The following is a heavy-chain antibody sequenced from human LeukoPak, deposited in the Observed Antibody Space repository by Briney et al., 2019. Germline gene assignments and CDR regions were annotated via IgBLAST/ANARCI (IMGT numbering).Heavy chain of an antibody. CDR3: AKGIAVAGNFDY. CDR1: GFTFSSYW. Sequence: PGGSLRLSCAASGFTFSSYWMSWVRQAPGKGLEWVAVISYDGSNKYYADSVKGRFTISRDNSKNTLYLQMNSLRAEDTAVYYCAKGIAVAGNFDYWGQGTLVTVSS. J-gene: IGHJ4*02. D-gene: IGHD6-19*01. V-gene: IGHV3-30*18. CDR2: ISYDGSNK.